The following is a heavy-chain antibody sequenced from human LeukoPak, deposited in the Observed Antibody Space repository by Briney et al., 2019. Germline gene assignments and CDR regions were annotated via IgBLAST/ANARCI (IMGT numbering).Heavy chain of an antibody. V-gene: IGHV4-59*01. D-gene: IGHD5-18*01. J-gene: IGHJ4*02. CDR2: IYYSGST. Sequence: SETLSLTCTVSGGSISSYYWSWIRQPPGKGLEWIGYIYYSGSTNYNPSLKSRVTISVDTSKNQFSLKLSSVTAADTALYYCARVGAMATFGYWGQGTLVTVSS. CDR3: ARVGAMATFGY. CDR1: GGSISSYY.